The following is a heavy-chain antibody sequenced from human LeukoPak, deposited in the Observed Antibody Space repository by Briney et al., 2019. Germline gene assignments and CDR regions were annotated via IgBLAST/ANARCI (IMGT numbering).Heavy chain of an antibody. CDR2: IRYDGSNK. D-gene: IGHD5-18*01. V-gene: IGHV3-30*02. CDR3: AREEKRGYSYGYVY. CDR1: GFTFSSYG. J-gene: IGHJ4*02. Sequence: GGSLRPSCAASGFTFSSYGMHWVRQAPGKGLEWVAFIRYDGSNKYYADSVKGRFTISRDNSKNTLYLQMNSLRAEDTAVYYCAREEKRGYSYGYVYWGQGTLVTVSS.